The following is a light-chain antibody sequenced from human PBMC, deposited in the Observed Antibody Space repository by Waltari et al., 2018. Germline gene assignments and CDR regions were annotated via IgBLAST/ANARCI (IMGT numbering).Light chain of an antibody. V-gene: IGLV2-23*02. J-gene: IGLJ3*02. CDR1: SSDVGKYHL. CDR2: DVN. Sequence: QSALTQTATVSGSPGQSITISCSGASSDVGKYHLVSWCQQHPGKAPPLIIYDVNKRPSGVSNRFSGSKSGNTAFLTISGLQTADEADYYCCSYAGSAVSVFGGGTKLTVL. CDR3: CSYAGSAVSV.